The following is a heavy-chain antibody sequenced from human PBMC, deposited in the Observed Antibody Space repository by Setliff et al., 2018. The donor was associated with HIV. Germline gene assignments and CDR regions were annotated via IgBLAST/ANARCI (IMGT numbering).Heavy chain of an antibody. CDR3: ARDYYDSSGYIFFPGLPDY. D-gene: IGHD3-22*01. CDR2: LNPSGST. J-gene: IGHJ4*02. CDR1: GNTFTKYY. V-gene: IGHV1-46*01. Sequence: ASVKVSCKASGNTFTKYYMHWVRQAPGQGLEWMGILNPSGSTVSAQKFRGRVTMTRDTSTNTVYMELSRLRSDDTAVYYCARDYYDSSGYIFFPGLPDYWGQGTLVTVSS.